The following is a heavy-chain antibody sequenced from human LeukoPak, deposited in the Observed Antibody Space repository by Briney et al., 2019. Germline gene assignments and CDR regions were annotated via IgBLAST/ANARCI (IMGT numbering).Heavy chain of an antibody. CDR3: ARVRSGSSGWYIIPDAFDI. V-gene: IGHV4-59*12. D-gene: IGHD6-19*01. CDR1: GGSISRYY. Sequence: SETLSLTCTVSGGSISRYYWSWIRQPPGKGLEWIGYIYYSGSPNYNPSLKSRVTISVDTSKNQFSLKLSSVTAADTAVYYCARVRSGSSGWYIIPDAFDIWGQGTMVTVSS. CDR2: IYYSGSP. J-gene: IGHJ3*02.